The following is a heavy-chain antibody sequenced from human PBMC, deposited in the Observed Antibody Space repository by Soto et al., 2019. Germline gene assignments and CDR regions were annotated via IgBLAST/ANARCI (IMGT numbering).Heavy chain of an antibody. CDR2: INHSGST. D-gene: IGHD3-10*01. CDR1: GGSFSGYY. Sequence: SETLSLTCAVYGGSFSGYYWSWIRQPPGKGLEWIGEINHSGSTNYNPSLKSRVTISVDTSKNQFSLKLSSVTAADTAVYYCAAFGKKTYYYGSGSSLDYWGQGTLVTVSS. V-gene: IGHV4-34*01. CDR3: AAFGKKTYYYGSGSSLDY. J-gene: IGHJ4*02.